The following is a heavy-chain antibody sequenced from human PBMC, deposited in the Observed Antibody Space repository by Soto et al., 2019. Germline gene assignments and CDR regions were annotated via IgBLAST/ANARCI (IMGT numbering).Heavy chain of an antibody. CDR3: ARRSTISRGFDY. V-gene: IGHV4-39*01. CDR2: IYYSGTT. CDR1: GGSIISNNHY. D-gene: IGHD3-9*01. J-gene: IGHJ4*02. Sequence: QLQLRESGPGLVKPSETLSLTCTVSGGSIISNNHYWGWIRQPPGKGLEWIGNIYYSGTTYYNPSLQSRVTMSVDTSKGQFSLKLSSMTVADTAVYFCARRSTISRGFDYWGQGTLVTVSS.